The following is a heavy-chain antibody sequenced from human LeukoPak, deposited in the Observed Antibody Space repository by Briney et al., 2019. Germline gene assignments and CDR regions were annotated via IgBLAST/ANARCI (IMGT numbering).Heavy chain of an antibody. Sequence: SETLSLTCTVSDEVITSNNWWSWVRQSPGKGLEWIAEIFHSGTTRYKASLESRVTMLLDKSKNQFSLRLNSVTAADTAVYLCARLRLSGGSFSVGWFDPWGQGIQVTVSS. CDR1: DEVITSNNW. CDR2: IFHSGTT. CDR3: ARLRLSGGSFSVGWFDP. V-gene: IGHV4-4*02. D-gene: IGHD1-26*01. J-gene: IGHJ5*02.